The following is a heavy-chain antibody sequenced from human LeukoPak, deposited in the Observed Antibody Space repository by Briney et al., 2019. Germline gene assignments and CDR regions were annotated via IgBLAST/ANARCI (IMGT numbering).Heavy chain of an antibody. CDR2: ISYDGSNK. CDR1: GFTFSSYA. CDR3: ARAPERGNYFDY. V-gene: IGHV3-30*04. J-gene: IGHJ4*02. Sequence: GGSLRLSCAASGFTFSSYAMHWVRQAPGKGLEWVAVISYDGSNKYYADSVKGRFTISRDNSKNTLYLQMNSLRAEDTAVYYCARAPERGNYFDYWGQGSLVTVSS. D-gene: IGHD1-14*01.